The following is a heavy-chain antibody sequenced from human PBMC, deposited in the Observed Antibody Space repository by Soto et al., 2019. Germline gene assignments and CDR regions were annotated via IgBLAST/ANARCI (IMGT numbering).Heavy chain of an antibody. CDR2: IIPIFGTA. D-gene: IGHD3-3*01. J-gene: IGHJ6*02. V-gene: IGHV1-69*13. CDR1: GGTFSSYA. Sequence: GASVKVSCKASGGTFSSYAISWVRQAPGQGLEWMGGIIPIFGTANYAQKFQGRVTITADESTGTAYMELSSLRSEDTAVYYCARPSPIFGVVNLGYYYYSGMDVWVQGTTVTDS. CDR3: ARPSPIFGVVNLGYYYYSGMDV.